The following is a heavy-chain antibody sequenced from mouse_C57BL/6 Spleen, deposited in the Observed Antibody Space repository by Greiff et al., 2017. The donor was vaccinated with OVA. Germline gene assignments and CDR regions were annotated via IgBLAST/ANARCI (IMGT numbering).Heavy chain of an antibody. CDR2: ISSGGSYT. Sequence: EVKLQESGGDLVKPGGSLKLSCAASGFTFSSYGMSWVRQTPDKRLEWVATISSGGSYTYYPDSVKGRFTISRDNAKNTLYLQMSSLKSEDTAMYYCARHREGNYAYARDYWGQGTSVTVSS. V-gene: IGHV5-6*01. D-gene: IGHD2-1*01. CDR3: ARHREGNYAYARDY. J-gene: IGHJ4*01. CDR1: GFTFSSYG.